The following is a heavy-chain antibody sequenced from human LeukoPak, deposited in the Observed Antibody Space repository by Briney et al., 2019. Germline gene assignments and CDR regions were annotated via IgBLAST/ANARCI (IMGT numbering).Heavy chain of an antibody. D-gene: IGHD2-8*02. CDR3: AGGWYYFDY. V-gene: IGHV4-34*01. J-gene: IGHJ4*02. CDR2: INHSGST. Sequence: SETLSLTCAVYGGSFSGYYWSWIRQPPGKGLEWIGEINHSGSTNHNPSLKSRVTISVDTSKNQFSLKLSSVTAADTAVYYCAGGWYYFDYWGQGTLVTVSS. CDR1: GGSFSGYY.